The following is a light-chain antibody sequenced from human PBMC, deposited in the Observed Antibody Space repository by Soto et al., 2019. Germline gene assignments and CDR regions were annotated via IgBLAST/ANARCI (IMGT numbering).Light chain of an antibody. J-gene: IGLJ2*01. CDR3: CSFSSTNTLL. CDR2: DVR. V-gene: IGLV2-14*03. Sequence: QSALTQPASVSGSPGQSITISCTGTSSDIGGYNFVSWYQHHPGRAPKLIIYDVRMRPSGASNRFSGSKSGNTASLTISGLQAEDEAHYYCCSFSSTNTLLFGGGTKLTVL. CDR1: SSDIGGYNF.